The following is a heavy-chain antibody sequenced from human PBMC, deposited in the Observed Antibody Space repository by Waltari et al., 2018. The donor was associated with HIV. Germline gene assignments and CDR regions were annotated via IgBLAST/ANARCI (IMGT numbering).Heavy chain of an antibody. J-gene: IGHJ4*02. V-gene: IGHV3-53*02. D-gene: IGHD3-22*01. CDR3: ASSPSSGTRNDY. CDR2: FYSGGST. CDR1: GFTVSSNY. Sequence: EVQLVETGGGLIQPGGSLRLSCAASGFTVSSNYMSWVRQAPGKGLELVSVFYSGGSTYYADSVKGRFTISRDNSKNTLYLQMNSLRAEDTAVYYCASSPSSGTRNDYWGQGTLVTVSS.